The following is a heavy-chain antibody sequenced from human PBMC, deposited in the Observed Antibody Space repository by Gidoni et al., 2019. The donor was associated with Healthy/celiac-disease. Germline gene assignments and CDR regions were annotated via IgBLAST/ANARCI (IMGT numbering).Heavy chain of an antibody. J-gene: IGHJ4*02. CDR1: GFTFSSYA. D-gene: IGHD3-22*01. Sequence: EVQLVESGGGLVQPGGSLRLSCAASGFTFSSYAMSWVRQAPGKGLEWVSAISGSGGSTYYADSVKGRFTISRDNSKNTLYLQMNSLRAEDTAVYYCAKGYYYDSSGENYFDYWGQGTLVTVSS. CDR2: ISGSGGST. V-gene: IGHV3-23*04. CDR3: AKGYYYDSSGENYFDY.